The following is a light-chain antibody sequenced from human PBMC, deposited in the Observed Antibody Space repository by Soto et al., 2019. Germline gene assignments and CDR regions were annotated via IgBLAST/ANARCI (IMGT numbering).Light chain of an antibody. V-gene: IGKV3-20*01. CDR1: QSLFNQY. J-gene: IGKJ1*01. CDR3: QQYSNSPRT. Sequence: EIMLTQSPGTLSLSPGERATLSCRASQSLFNQYLAWYQHRPGQAPRLLIHGASTRATGIPERFSGSGSGTDFIHTISSLDLDDFAVNYCQQYSNSPRTFGQGTKVELK. CDR2: GAS.